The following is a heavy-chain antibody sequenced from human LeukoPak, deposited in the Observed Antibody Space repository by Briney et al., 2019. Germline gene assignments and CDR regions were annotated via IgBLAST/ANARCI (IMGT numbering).Heavy chain of an antibody. V-gene: IGHV4-34*01. CDR1: GGSFSVYY. Sequence: SETLSLTCAVYGGSFSVYYWSWIRQPPGKGLEWIGEINHSGSTNYNPSLKSRVTISVDTSKNQFSLKLSSVTAADTAVYYCARGRLYDFWSGYYLDYWGQGTLVTVSS. CDR3: ARGRLYDFWSGYYLDY. J-gene: IGHJ4*02. D-gene: IGHD3-3*01. CDR2: INHSGST.